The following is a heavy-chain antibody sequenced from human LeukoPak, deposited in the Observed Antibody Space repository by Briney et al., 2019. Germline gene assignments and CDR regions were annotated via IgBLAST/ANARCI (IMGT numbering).Heavy chain of an antibody. CDR3: AAPTMVRAP. V-gene: IGHV3-11*03. CDR2: ISSSSSYT. Sequence: GGSPRLSCAAPGFTFRYYYMSWIRQAPGKGLEWVSYISSSSSYTNYADSVKGRFTISRDNAKNSLYLQMNSLRAEDTAVYYCAAPTMVRAPWGQGTLVTVSS. CDR1: GFTFRYYY. J-gene: IGHJ5*02. D-gene: IGHD3-10*01.